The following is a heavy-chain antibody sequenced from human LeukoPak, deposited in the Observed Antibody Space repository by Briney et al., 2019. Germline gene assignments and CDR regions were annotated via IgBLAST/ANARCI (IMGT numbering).Heavy chain of an antibody. Sequence: PGGSLRLSCAASGFTFSSYSMNWVRQAPGKGLEWVSYISSSSSTIYYADSVKGRFTISRDNAKNSLYLQMNSLRAEDTAVYYCARSGRAATIYGVVIIPEIFDYWRPGTLVAVSS. J-gene: IGHJ4*02. D-gene: IGHD3-3*01. CDR2: ISSSSSTI. V-gene: IGHV3-48*01. CDR3: ARSGRAATIYGVVIIPEIFDY. CDR1: GFTFSSYS.